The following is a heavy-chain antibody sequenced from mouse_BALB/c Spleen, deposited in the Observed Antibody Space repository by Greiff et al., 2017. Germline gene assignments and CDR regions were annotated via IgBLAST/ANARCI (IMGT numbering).Heavy chain of an antibody. D-gene: IGHD3-2*01. V-gene: IGHV14-1*02. Sequence: EVQLLQSGAELVRPGASVKLSCNASGYTITDYYLHWVKQRPEQGLEWIGWIDPENGNTIYDPKFQGKASITADTSSNTTYLQLSSLTSEDTAVYYCARDDSRAWFDYWGQGTLVTVSA. CDR2: IDPENGNT. J-gene: IGHJ3*01. CDR1: GYTITDYY. CDR3: ARDDSRAWFDY.